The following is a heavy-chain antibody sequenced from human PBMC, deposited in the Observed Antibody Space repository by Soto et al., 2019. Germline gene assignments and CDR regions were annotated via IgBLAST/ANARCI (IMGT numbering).Heavy chain of an antibody. J-gene: IGHJ6*02. CDR2: IYYSGNT. CDR1: GGSISSSSYY. D-gene: IGHD3-10*01. V-gene: IGHV4-39*07. Sequence: SETLSLTCTVSGGSISSSSYYWGWIRQPPGKGLEWIGSIYYSGNTYYNPSLKSRVTISVDRSKNQFSLKLSSVTAADTAVYYCARDNGSGSYPYYGMDVWGQGTTVTVSS. CDR3: ARDNGSGSYPYYGMDV.